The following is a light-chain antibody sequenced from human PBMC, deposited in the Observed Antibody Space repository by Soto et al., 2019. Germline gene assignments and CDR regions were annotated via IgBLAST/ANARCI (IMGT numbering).Light chain of an antibody. J-gene: IGKJ5*01. CDR2: AAS. V-gene: IGKV1-8*01. Sequence: AIRITQSPSSPSASTGDRVTITCRASQGISSYLAWYQQQPGKAPKLLIYAASTLQSGVPSRFSGSGSGTDFTLTIRCMKSEDFATYYCQQYYSYLTVGQGPRLEIK. CDR3: QQYYSYLT. CDR1: QGISSY.